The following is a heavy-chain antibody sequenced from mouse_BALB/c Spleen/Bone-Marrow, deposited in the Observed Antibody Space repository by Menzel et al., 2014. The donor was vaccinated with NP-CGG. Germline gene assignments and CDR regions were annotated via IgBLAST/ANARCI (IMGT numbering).Heavy chain of an antibody. CDR2: ISDGGSYT. D-gene: IGHD1-1*01. CDR3: VLRWFAY. J-gene: IGHJ3*01. Sequence: EVQLVESGGGLVKPGGSLKLSCAASGFTFSDYYMYWVRQTPEKRLEWVATISDGGSYTYYPDSVKGRFTISRDNAKNNLYLQMGSLKSEDTAMYYCVLRWFAYWGQGTLVTVSA. V-gene: IGHV5-4*02. CDR1: GFTFSDYY.